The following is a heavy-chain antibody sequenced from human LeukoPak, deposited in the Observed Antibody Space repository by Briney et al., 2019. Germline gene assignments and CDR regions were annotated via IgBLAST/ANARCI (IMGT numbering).Heavy chain of an antibody. Sequence: SETLSLTCAVYGGSFSGYYWSWIRQPPGKGLEWIGEINHSGGTNYNPSLKSRVTISVDTSKNQFSLKLGSVTAADTAVYYCASFADCSSTSCYPRVRNFDYWGQGTLVTVSS. CDR1: GGSFSGYY. J-gene: IGHJ4*02. CDR2: INHSGGT. D-gene: IGHD2-2*01. V-gene: IGHV4-34*01. CDR3: ASFADCSSTSCYPRVRNFDY.